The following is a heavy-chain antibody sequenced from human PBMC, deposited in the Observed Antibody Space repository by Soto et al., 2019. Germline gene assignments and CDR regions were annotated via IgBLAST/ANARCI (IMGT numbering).Heavy chain of an antibody. CDR1: GYTFTTYG. D-gene: IGHD6-25*01. CDR2: ISAYNGDT. J-gene: IGHJ5*01. V-gene: IGHV1-18*04. Sequence: QAQLVQSGAEVNKPGASVKVSCKASGYTFTTYGISWVRQAPGRGLEWMGWISAYNGDTKDAQKFQDRVTMTTDAFTSTAYLELRSLTSDDTAVYYCAREREAARPGWFDSWGQGTLVTVSS. CDR3: AREREAARPGWFDS.